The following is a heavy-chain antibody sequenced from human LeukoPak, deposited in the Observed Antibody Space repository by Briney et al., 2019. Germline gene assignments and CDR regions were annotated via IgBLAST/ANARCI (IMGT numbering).Heavy chain of an antibody. CDR3: ARDPPRYSSGWYGVDY. V-gene: IGHV3-53*05. J-gene: IGHJ4*02. Sequence: GGSLRLSCAASGFTVSSNYMSWVRQAPGKGLEWVSFIYSGGSTYYADSVKGRFTISSDNSKNTLYLQMNSLRAEDTAVYYCARDPPRYSSGWYGVDYWGQGTLVTVSS. D-gene: IGHD6-19*01. CDR1: GFTVSSNY. CDR2: IYSGGST.